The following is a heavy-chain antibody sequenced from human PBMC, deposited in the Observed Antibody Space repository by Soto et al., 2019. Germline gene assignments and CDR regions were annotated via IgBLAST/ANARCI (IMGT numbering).Heavy chain of an antibody. Sequence: GASVKVSCKASGYTFTGYYMHWVRQAPGQGLEWMGWINPNSGGTNYAQKFQGWVTMTRDTSISTAYMELSRLRSDDTAVYYCAREPLQLEPGTYYYDSSGYTWDYWGQGTLVTVSS. CDR3: AREPLQLEPGTYYYDSSGYTWDY. D-gene: IGHD3-22*01. CDR2: INPNSGGT. V-gene: IGHV1-2*04. CDR1: GYTFTGYY. J-gene: IGHJ4*02.